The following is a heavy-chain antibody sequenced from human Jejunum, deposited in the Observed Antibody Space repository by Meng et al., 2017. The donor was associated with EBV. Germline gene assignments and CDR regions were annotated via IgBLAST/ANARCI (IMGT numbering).Heavy chain of an antibody. CDR2: IWHGGNT. V-gene: IGHV4-4*02. Sequence: QVQLQEAGPGLGTPSWTLSLTCAVSGASITGTNWWSWVRQPPGKGLEWIAEIWHGGNTNYNPALKSRVTISVDKSNNQFSLKLASVTAADTAVYFCARGNAYNVPSFDYWGQGTLVTVSS. CDR3: ARGNAYNVPSFDY. CDR1: GASITGTNW. D-gene: IGHD5-24*01. J-gene: IGHJ4*02.